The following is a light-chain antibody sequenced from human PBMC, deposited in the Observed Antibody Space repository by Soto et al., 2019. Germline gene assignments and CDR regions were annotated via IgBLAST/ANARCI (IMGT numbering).Light chain of an antibody. CDR1: SSNIGAGYD. V-gene: IGLV1-40*01. J-gene: IGLJ3*02. CDR2: GNS. CDR3: QSYDSSLSGSV. Sequence: QSMLTQPPSVSGAPGQRVTISCTGSSSNIGAGYDVHWYQQLPGTAPKLLIYGNSNRPSGVPDRFSGSKSGTSASLAITGLQAEDEADYHCQSYDSSLSGSVFGGGTKLTVL.